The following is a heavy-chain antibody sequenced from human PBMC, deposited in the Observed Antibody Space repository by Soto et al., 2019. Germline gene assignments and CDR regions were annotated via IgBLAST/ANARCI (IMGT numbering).Heavy chain of an antibody. CDR2: IYYSGST. CDR3: ARKRSYSSGWVYYYYYGMDV. V-gene: IGHV4-39*01. CDR1: GGSISSISCY. J-gene: IGHJ6*02. D-gene: IGHD6-19*01. Sequence: LSLTCTVSGGSISSISCYWGWIRHPPLEVLECIGSIYYSGSTYYNPSLKSRVTISVDTSKNQFSLKLSSVTAADTAVYYCARKRSYSSGWVYYYYYGMDVWGQGTTVTVSS.